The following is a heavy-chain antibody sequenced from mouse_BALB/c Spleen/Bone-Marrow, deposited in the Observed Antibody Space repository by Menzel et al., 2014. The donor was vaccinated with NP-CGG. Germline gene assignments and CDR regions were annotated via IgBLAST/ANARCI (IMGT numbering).Heavy chain of an antibody. V-gene: IGHV1-54*01. CDR2: INPGSGGT. CDR3: ARAGYYGSNYAMDY. D-gene: IGHD1-1*01. CDR1: GYAFTNYL. Sequence: VNVVESGAELVRPGTSVKVSCKASGYAFTNYLIEWVKQRPGQGLEWIGVINPGSGGTNYNEKFKGKATLTADKSSSTAYMQLSSLTSDDSAVYFCARAGYYGSNYAMDYWGQGTSVPVSS. J-gene: IGHJ4*01.